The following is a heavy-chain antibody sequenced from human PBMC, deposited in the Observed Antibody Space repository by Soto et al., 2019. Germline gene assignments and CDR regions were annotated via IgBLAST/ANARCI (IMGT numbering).Heavy chain of an antibody. CDR3: ARDLYMPESSGYYYYFDY. J-gene: IGHJ4*02. V-gene: IGHV3-7*01. D-gene: IGHD3-22*01. CDR2: IKQDGSEK. CDR1: GFTFSSYW. Sequence: GESLKISCAASGFTFSSYWMSWVRQAPGKGLEWVANIKQDGSEKYYVDSVKGRFTISRDNAKNSLYLQMNSLRAEDTAVYYCARDLYMPESSGYYYYFDYWGQGTLVTVSS.